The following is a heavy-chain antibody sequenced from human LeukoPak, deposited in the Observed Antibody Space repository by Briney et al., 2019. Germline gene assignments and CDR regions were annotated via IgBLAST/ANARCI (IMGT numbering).Heavy chain of an antibody. J-gene: IGHJ2*01. CDR2: IYTSGST. Sequence: SQTLSLTCTVSGGSISSGSYYWSWIRQPAGKGLEWIGRIYTSGSTNYNPSLKSRVTISVDTSKNQFSLKLSSVTAADTAVYYCARHGVAATQPYTKWYFDLWGRGTLVTVSS. CDR3: ARHGVAATQPYTKWYFDL. CDR1: GGSISSGSYY. V-gene: IGHV4-61*02. D-gene: IGHD2-15*01.